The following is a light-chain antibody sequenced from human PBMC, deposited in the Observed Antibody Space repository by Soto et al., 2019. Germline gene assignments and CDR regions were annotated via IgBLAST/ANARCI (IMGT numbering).Light chain of an antibody. CDR2: DAS. J-gene: IGKJ1*01. V-gene: IGKV1-5*01. CDR3: QQYNSYPWT. CDR1: QSISSW. Sequence: DIQMTQSPSTLSASVGDRVTITCWASQSISSWLAWYQQKPGKAPKLLIYDASSLKSGVPSRFSGSGSRTEFTLTISSLQPDDFATYYCQQYNSYPWTFGQGTKVEIK.